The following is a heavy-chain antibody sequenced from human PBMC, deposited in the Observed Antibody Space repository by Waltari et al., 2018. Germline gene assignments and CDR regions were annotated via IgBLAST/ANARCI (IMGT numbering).Heavy chain of an antibody. V-gene: IGHV4-30-2*01. CDR2: IYHSGST. D-gene: IGHD3-3*01. J-gene: IGHJ4*02. CDR3: ASYDFWSGYFGH. CDR1: GGSISSGGYS. Sequence: QLQLQESGSGLVKPSQTLSLTCAVSGGSISSGGYSWSWIRQPPGKGLEWIGYIYHSGSTYYNPPLKSRVTISVDRSKNQFSLKLSSVTAADTAVYYCASYDFWSGYFGHWGQGTLVTVSS.